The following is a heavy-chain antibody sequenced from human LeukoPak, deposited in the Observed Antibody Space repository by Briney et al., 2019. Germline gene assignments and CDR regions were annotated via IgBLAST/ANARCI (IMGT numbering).Heavy chain of an antibody. CDR1: GFTVSSNY. CDR3: ARDLHYYGSGSSTRPNYYYYGMDV. V-gene: IGHV3-53*01. CDR2: IYSGGST. D-gene: IGHD3-10*01. Sequence: GGSLRLSCAASGFTVSSNYMSWVRQAPGKGLGLVSVIYSGGSTYYADSGKGRFTISRDNSKNTLYLQMNSLRAEDTAVYYCARDLHYYGSGSSTRPNYYYYGMDVWGKGTTVTVSS. J-gene: IGHJ6*04.